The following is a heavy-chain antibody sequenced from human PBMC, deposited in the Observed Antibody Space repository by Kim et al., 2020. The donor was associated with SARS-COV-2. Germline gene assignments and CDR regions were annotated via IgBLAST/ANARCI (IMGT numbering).Heavy chain of an antibody. V-gene: IGHV3-23*01. CDR3: AIPSGSYDY. CDR2: GSP. D-gene: IGHD1-26*01. J-gene: IGHJ4*02. Sequence: GSPYYADSVKSRFTISRDNSKNTLYLQMNSLRAEDTAVYYCAIPSGSYDYWGQGTLVTVSS.